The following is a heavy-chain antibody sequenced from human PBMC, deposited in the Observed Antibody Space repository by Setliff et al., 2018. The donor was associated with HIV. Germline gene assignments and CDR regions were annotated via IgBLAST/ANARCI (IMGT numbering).Heavy chain of an antibody. V-gene: IGHV4-34*01. J-gene: IGHJ6*02. CDR1: GGSFSGHY. Sequence: KPSETLSLTCAVYGGSFSGHYWSWIRQPPGKGLEWIGEINHSGSTNYNPSLKSRVTISVDTSKNQFSLKLSSVTAADTAVYYCTRAEQQLPYYYYYYGMDVWGQGTTVTVSS. CDR3: TRAEQQLPYYYYYYGMDV. D-gene: IGHD6-13*01. CDR2: INHSGST.